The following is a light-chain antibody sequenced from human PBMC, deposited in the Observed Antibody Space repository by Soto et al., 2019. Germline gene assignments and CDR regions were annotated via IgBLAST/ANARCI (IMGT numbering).Light chain of an antibody. V-gene: IGLV2-14*03. CDR2: NVN. J-gene: IGLJ1*01. CDR3: CSYTSSSTYV. Sequence: QSALTQPASVSGSPGQSITISCSGTSSDVGGYNYVSWYQQYPGKAPKFILYNVNDRPSGISDRFSGSKSGSTASLTISGLQAEDEADYYCCSYTSSSTYVFGSGTKVTVL. CDR1: SSDVGGYNY.